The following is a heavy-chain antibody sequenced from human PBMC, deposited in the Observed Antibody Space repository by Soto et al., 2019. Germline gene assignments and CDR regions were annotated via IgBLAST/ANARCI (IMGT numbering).Heavy chain of an antibody. V-gene: IGHV4-61*08. Sequence: PSETLSLTCTVSGGSISSGGYSWSWIRQPPGKGLEWIGYIYYSGSTNYNPSLKSRVTISVDTSKNQFSLKLSSVTAADTAVYYCARQGDGYNYNSDYWGQGTLGTVSA. CDR2: IYYSGST. CDR3: ARQGDGYNYNSDY. CDR1: GGSISSGGYS. D-gene: IGHD5-12*01. J-gene: IGHJ4*02.